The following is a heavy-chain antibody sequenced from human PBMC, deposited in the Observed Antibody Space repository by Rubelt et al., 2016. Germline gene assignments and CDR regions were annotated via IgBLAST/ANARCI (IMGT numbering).Heavy chain of an antibody. V-gene: IGHV1-69*04. CDR1: TFSSYA. Sequence: TFSSYAISWVRQAPGHGLEWMGRIIPILGIANYAQKFQGRVTITADKSTSTAYMELSSLRSEDTAVYYCARDGYYYESATTSNYFEGWFDPWGQGTLVTVSS. J-gene: IGHJ5*02. CDR2: IIPILGIA. CDR3: ARDGYYYESATTSNYFEGWFDP. D-gene: IGHD3-22*01.